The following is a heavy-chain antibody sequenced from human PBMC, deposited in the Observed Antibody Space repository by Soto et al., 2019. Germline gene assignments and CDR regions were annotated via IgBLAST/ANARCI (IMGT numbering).Heavy chain of an antibody. Sequence: GGSLRLSCTATGFNFATYGMNWVRLTPGKGLEWLSYITSTSSITYYADSVKGRITISRDNAKNSLYLQMNSLRDEDTAVYYCTRDSGYGKSCEKIGWDSWGQGTLVTVSS. J-gene: IGHJ4*02. CDR1: GFNFATYG. CDR3: TRDSGYGKSCEKIGWDS. V-gene: IGHV3-48*02. CDR2: ITSTSSIT. D-gene: IGHD5-18*01.